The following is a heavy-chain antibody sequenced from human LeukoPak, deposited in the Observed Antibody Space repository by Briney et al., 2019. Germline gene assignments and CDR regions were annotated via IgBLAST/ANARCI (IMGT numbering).Heavy chain of an antibody. CDR1: GFTFSTYG. Sequence: PGGSLRLSCAASGFTFSTYGMNWVRQAPGKGLEWVSFIRYDGSDKYYADSVKGRFTVSRDNSKNTLYLQMKSLRAEDTAVYYCAKGGGYEAQYYYYYLDVWGKGTTVTISS. CDR3: AKGGGYEAQYYYYYLDV. CDR2: IRYDGSDK. J-gene: IGHJ6*03. V-gene: IGHV3-30*02. D-gene: IGHD5-12*01.